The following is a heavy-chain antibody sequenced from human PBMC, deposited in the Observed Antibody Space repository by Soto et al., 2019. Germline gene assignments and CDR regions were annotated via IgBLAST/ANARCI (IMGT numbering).Heavy chain of an antibody. CDR3: AWEYSSSSDSYYYYYGMDV. Sequence: ASVKVSCKASGYTFTSYGISWVRRAPGQRLEWMGWINAGNGNTKYSQKFQGRVTITRDTSASTAYMELSSLRSEDTAVYYCAWEYSSSSDSYYYYYGMDVWGQGTTVTVSS. D-gene: IGHD6-6*01. CDR1: GYTFTSYG. J-gene: IGHJ6*02. CDR2: INAGNGNT. V-gene: IGHV1-3*01.